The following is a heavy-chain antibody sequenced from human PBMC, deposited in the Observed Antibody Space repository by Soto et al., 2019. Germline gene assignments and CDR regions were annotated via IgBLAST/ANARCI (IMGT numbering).Heavy chain of an antibody. V-gene: IGHV1-69*13. J-gene: IGHJ6*02. D-gene: IGHD2-15*01. CDR2: IIPIFGTA. Sequence: ASVKVSCKASGGTFSSYAISWVRQAPGQGLEWMGGIIPIFGTANYAQKFQGRVTITADESTSTAYMELSSLRSEDTAVYYCARSRDIVVVVAATWRTYGMDVWGQGTTVTVSS. CDR3: ARSRDIVVVVAATWRTYGMDV. CDR1: GGTFSSYA.